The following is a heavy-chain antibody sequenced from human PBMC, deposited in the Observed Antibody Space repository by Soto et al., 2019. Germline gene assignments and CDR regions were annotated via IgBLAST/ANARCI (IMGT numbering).Heavy chain of an antibody. CDR1: GGTFSSYA. D-gene: IGHD5-18*01. V-gene: IGHV1-69*13. CDR3: AKLGYSYGYDY. J-gene: IGHJ4*02. CDR2: IIPIFGTA. Sequence: SVKVSCKASGGTFSSYAISWVRQAPGQGLEWMGGIIPIFGTANYARKFQGRVTITADESTSTAYMELSSLRSEDTAVYYCAKLGYSYGYDYWGQGTLVTVSS.